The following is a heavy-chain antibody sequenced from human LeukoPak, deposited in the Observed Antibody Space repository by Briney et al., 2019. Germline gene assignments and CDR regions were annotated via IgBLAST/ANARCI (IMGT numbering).Heavy chain of an antibody. J-gene: IGHJ4*02. CDR2: ISRDGATT. CDR3: VRLLDIDY. Sequence: PGGSLRLSCAASGFTFRNYWMHWVRQAPGKGLVWVSRISRDGATTHYAGSVKGRFTISRDNAKNMVYLQMDSLSAEDTAVYYCVRLLDIDYWGQGILVTVSS. V-gene: IGHV3-74*01. D-gene: IGHD1-1*01. CDR1: GFTFRNYW.